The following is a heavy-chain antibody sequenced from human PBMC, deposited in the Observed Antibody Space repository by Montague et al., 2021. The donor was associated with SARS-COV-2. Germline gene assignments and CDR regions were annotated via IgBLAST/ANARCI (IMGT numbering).Heavy chain of an antibody. CDR3: ARSYGDYRDSYFDY. CDR2: IDWDEDQ. D-gene: IGHD4-17*01. V-gene: IGHV2-70*01. Sequence: PALVKPTQTLTLTCTFSGFSLNTSGMYVSWIRQPPGKALEWLALIDWDEDQYYSTSLKTRLTISKDTSKNQVVLTMTNMDPIDTATYYCARSYGDYRDSYFDYWGQGTLVTVSS. J-gene: IGHJ4*02. CDR1: GFSLNTSGMY.